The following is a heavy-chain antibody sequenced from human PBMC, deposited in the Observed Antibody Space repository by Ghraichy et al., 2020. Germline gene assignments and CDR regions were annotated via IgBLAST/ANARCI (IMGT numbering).Heavy chain of an antibody. V-gene: IGHV3-23*01. J-gene: IGHJ6*03. CDR1: GFTFSSYA. Sequence: GGSLRLSCAAPGFTFSSYAMRWVRQAPGKGLEWVSVISGNGGNTYYADSVKGRFTISRDNFKNTLYLQMNSLRAEDTALYYCAREGSWYSYYYYMDVWGKGTAVTVSS. CDR3: AREGSWYSYYYYMDV. D-gene: IGHD6-13*01. CDR2: ISGNGGNT.